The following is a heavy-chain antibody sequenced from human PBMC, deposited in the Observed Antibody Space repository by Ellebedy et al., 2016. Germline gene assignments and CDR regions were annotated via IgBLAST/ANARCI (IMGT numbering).Heavy chain of an antibody. CDR1: GFTFSSDW. Sequence: GGSLRLSCAASGFTFSSDWMSWVRQAPGKGLEWVANIKQDGSEKYYVDSVKGRFTISRDNAKNSLYLQMNSLRAEDTAVYYCAAVNVDYDFWSGYGRLNWFDPWGQGTLVTVSS. D-gene: IGHD3-3*01. CDR3: AAVNVDYDFWSGYGRLNWFDP. CDR2: IKQDGSEK. J-gene: IGHJ5*02. V-gene: IGHV3-7*01.